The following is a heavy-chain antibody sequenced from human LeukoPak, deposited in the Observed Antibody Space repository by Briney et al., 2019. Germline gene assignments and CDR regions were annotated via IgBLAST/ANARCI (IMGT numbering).Heavy chain of an antibody. J-gene: IGHJ4*02. CDR1: GFTFSSYA. CDR3: AKEGGLVLREATINS. D-gene: IGHD5-12*01. CDR2: FSGSGGTT. Sequence: GGSLRLSCAASGFTFSSYAMSWVRQAPGKGLEWVSSFSGSGGTTYYADSMKGRFTISRDNSRNTLYLQMNSLRAEDTAIYYCAKEGGLVLREATINSWGQGTLVTVSS. V-gene: IGHV3-23*01.